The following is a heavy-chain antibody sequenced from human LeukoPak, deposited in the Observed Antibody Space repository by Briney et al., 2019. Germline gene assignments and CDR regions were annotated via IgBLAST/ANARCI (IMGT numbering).Heavy chain of an antibody. V-gene: IGHV4-34*01. D-gene: IGHD6-25*01. CDR3: ARGPRGDYYYMDV. J-gene: IGHJ6*03. CDR2: INHSGST. Sequence: SETLSLTCAVYGGSFSGYYWSWIRQPPGNGLEWIGEINHSGSTNYNPSLKSRVTISVDTSKNQFSLKLSSVTAADTAVYYCARGPRGDYYYMDVWGKGTTVTVSS. CDR1: GGSFSGYY.